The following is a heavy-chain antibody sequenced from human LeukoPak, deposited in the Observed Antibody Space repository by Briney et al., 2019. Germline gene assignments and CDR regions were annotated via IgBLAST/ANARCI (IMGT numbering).Heavy chain of an antibody. CDR1: GGTFSSYA. D-gene: IGHD3-3*01. J-gene: IGHJ4*02. CDR2: IIPIFGTA. Sequence: SVKVSCKASGGTFSSYAISWVRQAPGQGFEWMGRIIPIFGTANYAQKFQGRVTITTDESTSTAYMELSSLRSEDTAVYYCASPTTFRGSGLDYWGQGTLVTVSS. V-gene: IGHV1-69*05. CDR3: ASPTTFRGSGLDY.